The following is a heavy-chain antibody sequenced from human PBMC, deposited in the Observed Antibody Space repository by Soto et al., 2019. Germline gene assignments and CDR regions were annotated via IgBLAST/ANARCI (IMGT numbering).Heavy chain of an antibody. CDR1: GGSISSGDYY. CDR3: ARISYGDSTVDY. J-gene: IGHJ4*02. Sequence: SETLSLTCTVSGGSISSGDYYWSWIRQPPGKGLEWIGYIYYSGSTYYNPSLKSRVTISVDTSKNQFSLKLSSVTAADTAVYYCARISYGDSTVDYWGQGTLVTVSS. CDR2: IYYSGST. D-gene: IGHD4-17*01. V-gene: IGHV4-30-4*01.